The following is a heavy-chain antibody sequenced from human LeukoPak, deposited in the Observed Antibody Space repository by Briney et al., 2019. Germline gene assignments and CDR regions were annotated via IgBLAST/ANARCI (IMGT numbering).Heavy chain of an antibody. CDR2: IWYGGSNK. CDR1: GFTFSSYG. D-gene: IGHD3-10*01. Sequence: PGGSLRLSCAASGFTFSSYGMHWVRQAPGKGLEWVAVIWYGGSNKYYADSVKGRFTISRDNSKNTLYLQMNSLRAEDTAVYYCARDTNIREGYGSGSLIFDYWGQGTLVTVSS. V-gene: IGHV3-33*01. J-gene: IGHJ4*02. CDR3: ARDTNIREGYGSGSLIFDY.